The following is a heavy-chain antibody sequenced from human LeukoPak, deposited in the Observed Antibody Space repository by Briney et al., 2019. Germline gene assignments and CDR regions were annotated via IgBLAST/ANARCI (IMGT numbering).Heavy chain of an antibody. D-gene: IGHD2-2*01. CDR1: GFTVSSNY. J-gene: IGHJ4*02. CDR2: IYSGGST. V-gene: IGHV3-66*01. Sequence: GGSLGLSCAASGFTVSSNYMSWVRQAPGKGLEWVSVIYSGGSTYYADSVKGRFTISRDNAKNSLYLQMNSLRAEDTAVYYCAVLDSTHPVLGYWGQGTLVTVSS. CDR3: AVLDSTHPVLGY.